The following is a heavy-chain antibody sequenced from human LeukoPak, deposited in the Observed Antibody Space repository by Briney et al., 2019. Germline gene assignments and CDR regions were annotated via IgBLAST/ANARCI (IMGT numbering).Heavy chain of an antibody. CDR2: ISGSGGST. J-gene: IGHJ4*02. Sequence: GSLRLSCAASGFTFSSYAMGWVRQAPGKGLEWVSAISGSGGSTYYADSVKGRFTISRDNSKNTLYLQMNSLRAEDTAVYYCAKVPAGGLDDYYFDYWGQGTLVTVSS. CDR3: AKVPAGGLDDYYFDY. V-gene: IGHV3-23*01. D-gene: IGHD3-16*01. CDR1: GFTFSSYA.